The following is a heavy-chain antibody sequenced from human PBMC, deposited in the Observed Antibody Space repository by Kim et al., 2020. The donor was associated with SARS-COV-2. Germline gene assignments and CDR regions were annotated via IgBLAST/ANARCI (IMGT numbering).Heavy chain of an antibody. CDR2: ISWNSGSI. J-gene: IGHJ4*02. CDR1: GFTFGDYA. Sequence: GGSLRLSCAASGFTFGDYAMHWVRQAPGKGLEWVSGISWNSGSIGYADSVKGRFTISRDNAKNSLYLQMNSLRAEDTALYYCAKDISWARSWLGFDYWGQGTLVTVSS. CDR3: AKDISWARSWLGFDY. V-gene: IGHV3-9*01. D-gene: IGHD6-13*01.